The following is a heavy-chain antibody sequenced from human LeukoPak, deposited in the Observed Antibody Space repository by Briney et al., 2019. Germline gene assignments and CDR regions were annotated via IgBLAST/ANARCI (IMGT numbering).Heavy chain of an antibody. CDR1: GFPFDDYG. D-gene: IGHD3-22*01. V-gene: IGHV3-23*01. J-gene: IGHJ4*02. CDR3: AKGPEDYYDLGYYFDY. Sequence: PGGSLRLSCAASGFPFDDYGMSWVRQAPGKGLEWVSAISGSGGSTYYADSVKGRFTISRDNSKNTLYLQMNSLRAEDTAVYYCAKGPEDYYDLGYYFDYWGQGTLVTVSS. CDR2: ISGSGGST.